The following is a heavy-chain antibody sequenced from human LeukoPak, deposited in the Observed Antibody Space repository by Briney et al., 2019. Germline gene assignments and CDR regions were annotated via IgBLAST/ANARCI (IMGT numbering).Heavy chain of an antibody. Sequence: GGSLRLSCAASGFTFGDYGMSWVRQAPGKGLEWVSGINWNGGSTGYADSVKGRFTISRDNAKNSLYLQMNSLRAEDTALYYCARTSGVYYYYYMDVWGKGTTVTVSS. J-gene: IGHJ6*03. CDR3: ARTSGVYYYYYMDV. V-gene: IGHV3-20*04. D-gene: IGHD3-10*01. CDR1: GFTFGDYG. CDR2: INWNGGST.